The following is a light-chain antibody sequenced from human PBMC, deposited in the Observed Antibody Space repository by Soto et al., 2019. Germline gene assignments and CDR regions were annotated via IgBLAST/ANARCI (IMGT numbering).Light chain of an antibody. V-gene: IGKV3-20*01. Sequence: EIVFCQSLCALSLSPGERATLSCRASQSVSSIYLAWYQQKPGQAPRLLIYGASTRATGIPARFSGSGSGTDFTLTISRLEPEDIAVYYCQQYGSLGTFCQVGKVAI. CDR1: QSVSSIY. CDR3: QQYGSLGT. J-gene: IGKJ1*01. CDR2: GAS.